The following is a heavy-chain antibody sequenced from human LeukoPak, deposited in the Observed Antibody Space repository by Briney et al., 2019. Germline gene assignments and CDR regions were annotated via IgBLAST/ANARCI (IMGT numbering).Heavy chain of an antibody. Sequence: ASVTVSCKASGYTFTSYGISWVRQAPGQGLEWMGWISAYNGNTNYAQKLHGRVTMTTDTSTSTAYMELRSLRSDDTAVYYCARDLRDYYDSSGYYFLKGYYGMDVWGQGTTVTVSS. V-gene: IGHV1-18*01. CDR3: ARDLRDYYDSSGYYFLKGYYGMDV. D-gene: IGHD3-22*01. CDR2: ISAYNGNT. J-gene: IGHJ6*02. CDR1: GYTFTSYG.